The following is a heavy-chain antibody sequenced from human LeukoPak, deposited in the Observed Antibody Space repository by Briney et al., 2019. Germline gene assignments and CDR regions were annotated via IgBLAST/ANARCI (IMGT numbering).Heavy chain of an antibody. CDR1: GFTFTNYA. D-gene: IGHD3-16*01. CDR2: VSQQGDKK. Sequence: PGGSLRLSCEASGFTFTNYAIHWVRQTPDRGLEWLSVVSQQGDKKYYAESVKGRFTISRDNSKNTVFLQMNSLTNEDTALNYCAKPWALWGQGALVTVSS. CDR3: AKPWAL. J-gene: IGHJ4*02. V-gene: IGHV3-30-3*02.